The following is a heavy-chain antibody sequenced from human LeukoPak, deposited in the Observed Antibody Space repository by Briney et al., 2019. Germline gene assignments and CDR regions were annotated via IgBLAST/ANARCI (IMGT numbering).Heavy chain of an antibody. V-gene: IGHV1-24*01. CDR1: GYTLTELS. CDR3: ATDPPHSGSYYAFDI. D-gene: IGHD1-26*01. Sequence: ASVKVSCKVSGYTLTELSMHWVRQAPGKGLEWMGGFDPEDGETIYAQKFQGRVTMTEDTSTDTAYMELSSLRSEDTAVYYCATDPPHSGSYYAFDIWGQGTMVTVSS. CDR2: FDPEDGET. J-gene: IGHJ3*02.